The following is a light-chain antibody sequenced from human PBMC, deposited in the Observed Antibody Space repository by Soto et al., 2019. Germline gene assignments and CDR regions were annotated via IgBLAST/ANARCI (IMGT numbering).Light chain of an antibody. CDR1: QSVASN. CDR3: QQYNNWPPK. CDR2: GTS. Sequence: EIVTTQSPASLSVSPGESVTLSCRASQSVASNLAWYQQKPGQAPRLLIYGTSTRATGVPARFSGSGSGTDFILTISSLQSEDFAVYYCQQYNNWPPKFGQGTKVDIK. J-gene: IGKJ1*01. V-gene: IGKV3-15*01.